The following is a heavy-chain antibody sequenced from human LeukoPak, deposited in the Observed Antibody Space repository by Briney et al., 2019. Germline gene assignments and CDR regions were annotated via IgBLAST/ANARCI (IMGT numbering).Heavy chain of an antibody. D-gene: IGHD1-26*01. V-gene: IGHV5-51*01. CDR1: GSTFTSYW. Sequence: GESLQISCQGSGSTFTSYWIGGVRQVPGKGLEWMGIIYPGDSDTRYSPSFQGQVTISADKSISTAYLQWSSLKASDTAMYYCARLYSGSYRDYWGQGTLVTVSS. CDR3: ARLYSGSYRDY. CDR2: IYPGDSDT. J-gene: IGHJ4*02.